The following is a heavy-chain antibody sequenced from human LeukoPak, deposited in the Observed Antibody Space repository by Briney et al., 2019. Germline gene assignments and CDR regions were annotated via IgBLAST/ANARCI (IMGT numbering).Heavy chain of an antibody. CDR2: ISGSTRNI. V-gene: IGHV3-23*01. J-gene: IGHJ3*02. CDR1: GFIFDSYA. Sequence: PGGSLRLSCAASGFIFDSYAMSWVRQAPGKGLEWVSAISGSTRNIYYADSVKGRFTISRDNSKNTLYLQMNSLRAEDTAVYYCARGAYGSGTYHDFDIWGQGTMVTVSS. D-gene: IGHD3-10*01. CDR3: ARGAYGSGTYHDFDI.